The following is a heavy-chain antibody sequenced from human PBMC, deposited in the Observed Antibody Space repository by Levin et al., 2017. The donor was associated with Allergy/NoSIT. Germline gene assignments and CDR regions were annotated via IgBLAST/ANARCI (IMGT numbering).Heavy chain of an antibody. V-gene: IGHV3-30-3*01. CDR1: GFTFSSYA. CDR2: ISYDGSNK. Sequence: PGESLKISCAASGFTFSSYAMHWVRQAPGKGLEWVAVISYDGSNKYYADSVKGRFTISRDNSKNTLYLQMNSLRAEDTAVYYCATDTTVGGDRAEYFQHWGQGTLVTVSS. J-gene: IGHJ1*01. D-gene: IGHD4-23*01. CDR3: ATDTTVGGDRAEYFQH.